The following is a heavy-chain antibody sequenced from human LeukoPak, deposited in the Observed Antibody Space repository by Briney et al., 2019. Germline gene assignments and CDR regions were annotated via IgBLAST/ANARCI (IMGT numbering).Heavy chain of an antibody. D-gene: IGHD6-6*01. V-gene: IGHV1-18*01. CDR2: ISAYNGNT. Sequence: GASVKVSCKASGYTFTSYGISWVRQAPGQGLEWMGWISAYNGNTNYAQTLQGRVTMTTDTSTSTAYMELRSLRSDDTAVYYCARDLGSSATSTNWFDPWGQGTLVTVSS. CDR3: ARDLGSSATSTNWFDP. CDR1: GYTFTSYG. J-gene: IGHJ5*02.